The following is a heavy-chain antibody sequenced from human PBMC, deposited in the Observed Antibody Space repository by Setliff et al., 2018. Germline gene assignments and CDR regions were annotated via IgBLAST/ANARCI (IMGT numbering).Heavy chain of an antibody. V-gene: IGHV4-34*01. CDR1: GGSFSGYY. J-gene: IGHJ6*02. Sequence: SETLSLPCAVYGGSFSGYYWSWIRQPPGKGLEWIGEINHSGSTNYNPSLKSRVTISVDTSKNQFSLKLSSVTAADTAVYYCAGKKTVYWYYGMDVWGQGTTVTVSS. D-gene: IGHD2-15*01. CDR2: INHSGST. CDR3: AGKKTVYWYYGMDV.